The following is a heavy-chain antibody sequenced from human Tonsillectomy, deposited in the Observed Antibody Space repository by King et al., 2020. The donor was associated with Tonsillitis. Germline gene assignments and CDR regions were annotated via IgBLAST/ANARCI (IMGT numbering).Heavy chain of an antibody. Sequence: VQLVESGGGLVQPGGSLRLSCAASGFTFSSYAMSWVRQAPGKGLEWVSTIYNGDGSASYADSVKGRFTISRDNSKSTLYLQMSSLRSDDTAVYYCAKPNRRLGYSHGYDYYDYWGQGPLVTVSS. CDR2: IYNGDGSA. V-gene: IGHV3-23*03. CDR1: GFTFSSYA. CDR3: AKPNRRLGYSHGYDYYDY. J-gene: IGHJ4*02. D-gene: IGHD5-18*01.